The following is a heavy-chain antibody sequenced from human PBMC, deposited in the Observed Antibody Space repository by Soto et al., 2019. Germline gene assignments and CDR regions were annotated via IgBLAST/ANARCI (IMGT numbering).Heavy chain of an antibody. CDR2: IIPILDAV. J-gene: IGHJ4*02. CDR3: ATDRNFYGSGSSLPDLGY. V-gene: IGHV1-69*13. CDR1: GGTFSNYA. Sequence: SVKVSCKASGGTFSNYAIRWVRQAPGQGLEWMGGIIPILDAVFYAPKFQGRVTITADESTSTAYIQLSSLRSEDTAMYYSATDRNFYGSGSSLPDLGYWRQGTLVTVSS. D-gene: IGHD3-10*01.